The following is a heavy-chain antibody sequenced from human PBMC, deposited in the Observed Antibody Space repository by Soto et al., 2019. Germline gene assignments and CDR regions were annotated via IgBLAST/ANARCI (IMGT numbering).Heavy chain of an antibody. CDR3: TRLFTVTSYDY. CDR2: ISISVITI. D-gene: IGHD4-17*01. J-gene: IGHJ4*02. Sequence: GGSLRLSCAASGFTFSDYYMSWIRQAPGKGLEWVSYISISVITIYYADFVKGRFTISRENAKNSLYLQMNSLKTEDTAVYYCTRLFTVTSYDYWGQGTLVTVSS. CDR1: GFTFSDYY. V-gene: IGHV3-11*01.